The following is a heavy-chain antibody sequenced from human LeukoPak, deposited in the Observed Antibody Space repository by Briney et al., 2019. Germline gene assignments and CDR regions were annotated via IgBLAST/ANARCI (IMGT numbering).Heavy chain of an antibody. CDR2: INHSGST. Sequence: SETLSLTCAVYGGSFSGYYWSWIRQPPGKGLEWIGEINHSGSTNYNPYLKSRVTISVDTSKNQFSLKLSSVTAADTAVYYCARGPWLSLGGVDYWGQGTLVTVSS. CDR3: ARGPWLSLGGVDY. CDR1: GGSFSGYY. V-gene: IGHV4-34*01. D-gene: IGHD3-16*01. J-gene: IGHJ4*02.